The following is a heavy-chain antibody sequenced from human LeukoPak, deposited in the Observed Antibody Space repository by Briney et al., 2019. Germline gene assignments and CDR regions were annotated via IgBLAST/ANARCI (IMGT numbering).Heavy chain of an antibody. CDR1: GGSISSYY. Sequence: SETLSLTCTVSGGSISSYYWSWIRQPPGKGLEWIGYIYYSGSTNYNPSLKSRVTISVDTSKNQFSLKLSSVTAADTAVYYCARGVGPDYDFWSGFSWFDPWGQGTLVTVSS. CDR2: IYYSGST. CDR3: ARGVGPDYDFWSGFSWFDP. V-gene: IGHV4-59*01. J-gene: IGHJ5*02. D-gene: IGHD3-3*01.